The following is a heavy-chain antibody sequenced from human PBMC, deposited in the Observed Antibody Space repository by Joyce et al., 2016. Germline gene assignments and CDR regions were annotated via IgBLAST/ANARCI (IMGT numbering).Heavy chain of an antibody. J-gene: IGHJ4*02. V-gene: IGHV5-51*01. Sequence: ELQLVQSGAEVKKPGESLKISCKGSAYSFISYWIAWVRQTPGKGLEWMVIIYPGDSDTRYSPSFQGHVTISADKSISTAYLQWSSLKASDTAIYYCARPQHYYETSGYYKWGQGTLVTVSS. CDR2: IYPGDSDT. CDR1: AYSFISYW. CDR3: ARPQHYYETSGYYK. D-gene: IGHD3-22*01.